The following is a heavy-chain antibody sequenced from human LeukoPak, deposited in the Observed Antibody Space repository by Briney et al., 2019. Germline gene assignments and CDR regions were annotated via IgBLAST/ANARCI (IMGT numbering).Heavy chain of an antibody. CDR2: ISGSGGST. Sequence: GGSLRLSCAASGFTYSSNAMSWVRQAPGKGLEWVSAISGSGGSTYYADSVKGRFTISRDNSKNTLYLQMNSLRAEDTAVYYCAKGQYDILTGYGFDIWGQGTMVTVSS. J-gene: IGHJ3*02. D-gene: IGHD3-9*01. V-gene: IGHV3-23*01. CDR1: GFTYSSNA. CDR3: AKGQYDILTGYGFDI.